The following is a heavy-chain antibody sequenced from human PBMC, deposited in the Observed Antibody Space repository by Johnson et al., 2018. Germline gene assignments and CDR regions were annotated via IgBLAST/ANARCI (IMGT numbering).Heavy chain of an antibody. D-gene: IGHD5-24*01. CDR2: INPEGSST. J-gene: IGHJ1*01. CDR1: GFSFRSNW. CDR3: ARDWEEMATITRYFQH. V-gene: IGHV3-7*01. Sequence: VQLVQSGGGLVQPGGSLRLSCAASGFSFRSNWMTWVRQAPGKGLEWVANINPEGSSTTYADAVKGRFSVSRDKAKNSLYRQMNSRRAEDTAVYYCARDWEEMATITRYFQHWGQGTLVTVYS.